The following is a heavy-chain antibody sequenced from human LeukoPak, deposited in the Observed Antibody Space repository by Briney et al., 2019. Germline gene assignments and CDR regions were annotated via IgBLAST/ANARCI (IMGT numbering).Heavy chain of an antibody. D-gene: IGHD2-2*01. Sequence: GGSLRLSCAASGFTFSNYAIHWVRQAPWKGLEWVSIVGGSGVKTYYADSVKGRFTISRDNSKNTVYLQMNSLRAEDTAVYYCAKRGDCSGTCTYDYWGQGTLVTVSS. CDR3: AKRGDCSGTCTYDY. J-gene: IGHJ4*02. CDR1: GFTFSNYA. V-gene: IGHV3-23*01. CDR2: VGGSGVKT.